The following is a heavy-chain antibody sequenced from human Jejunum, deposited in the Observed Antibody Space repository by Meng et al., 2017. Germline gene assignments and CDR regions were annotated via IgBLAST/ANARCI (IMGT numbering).Heavy chain of an antibody. CDR1: GFTFTNAW. V-gene: IGHV3-15*01. D-gene: IGHD2-2*03. CDR2: IKSKTDGGTT. J-gene: IGHJ3*02. Sequence: GESLKISCAASGFTFTNAWMSWVRQAPGKGLEWVGRIKSKTDGGTTDYSAPVKGRFTISRGDSKNSLYLQMNSLKTEDTGVYFCTTDRWMSPLDIWGQGTMVTVSS. CDR3: TTDRWMSPLDI.